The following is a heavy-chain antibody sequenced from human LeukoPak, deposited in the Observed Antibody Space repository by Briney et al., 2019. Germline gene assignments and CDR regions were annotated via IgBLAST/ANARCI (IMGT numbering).Heavy chain of an antibody. Sequence: GESLKISCKGSGYSFTSYWIGWVRQMPGKGLEWMGIIYPGDSDTRYSPSFQGQVTISADKSISTAYLQWSSLKASDTAMYYCARLDCSGGSCYSGLDYWGQGTLVTVSS. D-gene: IGHD2-15*01. CDR2: IYPGDSDT. J-gene: IGHJ4*02. CDR3: ARLDCSGGSCYSGLDY. CDR1: GYSFTSYW. V-gene: IGHV5-51*01.